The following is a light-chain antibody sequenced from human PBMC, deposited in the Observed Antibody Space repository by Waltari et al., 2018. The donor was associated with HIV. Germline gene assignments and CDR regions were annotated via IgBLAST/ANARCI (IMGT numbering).Light chain of an antibody. J-gene: IGLJ1*01. V-gene: IGLV2-23*01. CDR3: CSYAGSPYV. Sequence: QSALTQPASVFGSPGQSITIPCTGTSSDGVSYNLVSWYQQHPGKAPKLMIYEGNKRPSGVSIRVAGSNSGNTASLTISGLQAEDEADYYCCSYAGSPYVFGTGTKVTVL. CDR2: EGN. CDR1: SSDGVSYNL.